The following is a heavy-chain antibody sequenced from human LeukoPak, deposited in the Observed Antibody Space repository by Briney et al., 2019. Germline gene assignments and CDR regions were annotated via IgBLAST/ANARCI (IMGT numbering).Heavy chain of an antibody. CDR2: IDPSDSYT. CDR3: ARHNGSGSYYYFDY. CDR1: GYSFTGYW. D-gene: IGHD3-10*01. V-gene: IGHV5-10-1*01. J-gene: IGHJ4*02. Sequence: GESLKISCMGSGYSFTGYWISWVRQMPGKGLEWMGRIDPSDSYTNYSPSFQGHVTISADKSISTAYLQWSSLKASDTAMYYCARHNGSGSYYYFDYWGQGTLVTVCS.